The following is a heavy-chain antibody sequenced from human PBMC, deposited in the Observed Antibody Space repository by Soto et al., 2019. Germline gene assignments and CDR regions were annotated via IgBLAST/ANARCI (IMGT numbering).Heavy chain of an antibody. CDR2: IIPILGIA. CDR1: GGTFSSYT. D-gene: IGHD1-26*01. V-gene: IGHV1-69*04. J-gene: IGHJ4*02. Sequence: ASVKVSCKASGGTFSSYTISWVRQAPGQGLEWMGRIIPILGIATYAQKLQGRVTMTTDTSTSTAYMELRSLRSDDTAVYYCARDRGSYALDYWGQGTLVTVSS. CDR3: ARDRGSYALDY.